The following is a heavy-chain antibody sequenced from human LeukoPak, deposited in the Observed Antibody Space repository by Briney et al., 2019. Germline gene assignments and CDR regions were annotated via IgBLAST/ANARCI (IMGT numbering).Heavy chain of an antibody. CDR3: ARDGPSYYYDSCGVDY. D-gene: IGHD3-22*01. Sequence: PGGSLRLSCAASGFTFSSYSMNWVRQAPGKGLEWVSSISSSSSYIYYADSVKGRFTISRDNAKNSLYLQMNSLRAEDTAVYYCARDGPSYYYDSCGVDYWGQGTLVTVSS. J-gene: IGHJ4*02. V-gene: IGHV3-21*01. CDR2: ISSSSSYI. CDR1: GFTFSSYS.